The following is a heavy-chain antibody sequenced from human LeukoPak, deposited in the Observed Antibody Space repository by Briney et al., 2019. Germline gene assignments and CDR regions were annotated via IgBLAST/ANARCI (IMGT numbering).Heavy chain of an antibody. D-gene: IGHD3-10*01. J-gene: IGHJ4*02. CDR2: ISSSSSYI. Sequence: GGSLRLSCAASGFTFSSYSMNWVRQAPGKGLEWVSSISSSSSYIYYADSVKGRFTISRDIAKNSLYLQMNSLRAEDTAVYYCARDYGMVRGASDHWGQGTLVTVSS. CDR1: GFTFSSYS. CDR3: ARDYGMVRGASDH. V-gene: IGHV3-21*01.